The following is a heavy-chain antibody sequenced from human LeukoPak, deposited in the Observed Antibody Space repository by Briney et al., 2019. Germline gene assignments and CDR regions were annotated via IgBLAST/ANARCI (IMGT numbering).Heavy chain of an antibody. D-gene: IGHD3-10*01. V-gene: IGHV5-51*01. Sequence: GESLKISCQTSGYSFTNYRINWVRQAPGKGLEWMGTINPGDSETKYSPSFQGQVTLSVDKSISTAYLQWSGLRASDTAMYYCARHRSYYGSGSYSADYWGQGTLVTVSS. CDR2: INPGDSET. J-gene: IGHJ4*02. CDR3: ARHRSYYGSGSYSADY. CDR1: GYSFTNYR.